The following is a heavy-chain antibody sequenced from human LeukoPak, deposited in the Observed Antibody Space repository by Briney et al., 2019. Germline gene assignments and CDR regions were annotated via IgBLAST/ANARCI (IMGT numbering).Heavy chain of an antibody. CDR2: IYYSGIT. CDR3: ARGKYYYDSSGYYSPFFADY. J-gene: IGHJ4*02. V-gene: IGHV4-39*07. CDR1: GGSISSSSYY. D-gene: IGHD3-22*01. Sequence: ASETLSLTCTVSGGSISSSSYYWGWIRQPPGKGLEWIGSIYYSGITYYNPSLKSRVTISVDTSKNQFSLKLSSVTAADAAVYYCARGKYYYDSSGYYSPFFADYWGQGTLVTVSS.